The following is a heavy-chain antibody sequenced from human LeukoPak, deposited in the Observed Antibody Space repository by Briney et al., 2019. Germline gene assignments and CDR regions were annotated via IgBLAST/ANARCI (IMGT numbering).Heavy chain of an antibody. CDR3: ARHYGGAAAGPFDY. D-gene: IGHD6-13*01. Sequence: SETLSLTCTVSGGSISSYYWSWIRKPPGKRREWIGYIYYSGSTKYNPSLKSRVTISVDTSKNQFSLKLSSVTAADTAVYYCARHYGGAAAGPFDYWGQGTLVTVSS. CDR2: IYYSGST. J-gene: IGHJ4*02. CDR1: GGSISSYY. V-gene: IGHV4-59*08.